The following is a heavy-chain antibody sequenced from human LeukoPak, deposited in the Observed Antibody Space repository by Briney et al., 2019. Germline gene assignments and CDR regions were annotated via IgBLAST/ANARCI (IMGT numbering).Heavy chain of an antibody. CDR3: ARDPQVPAVLVDAFDI. Sequence: HPGGSLRLSCAASGFTFSSYSMNWVRQAPGKGLEWVSYISSSSSTIYYADSVKGRFTISRDNAKNSLYLQMNSLRAEDTAVYYCARDPQVPAVLVDAFDIWGQGTMVTVSS. V-gene: IGHV3-48*01. CDR2: ISSSSSTI. J-gene: IGHJ3*02. D-gene: IGHD2-2*01. CDR1: GFTFSSYS.